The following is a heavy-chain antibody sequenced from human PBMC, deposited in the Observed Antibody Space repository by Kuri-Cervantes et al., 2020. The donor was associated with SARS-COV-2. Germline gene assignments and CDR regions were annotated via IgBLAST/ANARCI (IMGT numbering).Heavy chain of an antibody. CDR2: ITGSGTTI. D-gene: IGHD2-21*02. J-gene: IGHJ4*02. CDR3: AKDFEAYCGGDCYLDY. CDR1: GFTFSSYG. Sequence: GESLKISCAASGFTFSSYGMHWVRQAPGKGLEWVSYITGSGTTIYYADSVKGRFTISRDNSKDTLYLQMNSLRAEDTAVYYCAKDFEAYCGGDCYLDYWGQGTLVTVSS. V-gene: IGHV3-48*04.